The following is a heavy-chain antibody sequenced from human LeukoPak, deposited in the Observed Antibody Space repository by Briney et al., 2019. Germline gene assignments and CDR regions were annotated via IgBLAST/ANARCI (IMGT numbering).Heavy chain of an antibody. CDR2: IIPIFGTA. D-gene: IGHD5-24*01. CDR3: ARVGMATTKEGLFDY. V-gene: IGHV1-69*01. CDR1: GGAFSSYA. J-gene: IGHJ4*02. Sequence: SVKVSCKASGGAFSSYAISWVRQAPGQGLEWMGGIIPIFGTANYAQKFQGRVTITADESTSTAYMELSSLRSEDTAVYYCARVGMATTKEGLFDYWGQGTLVTVSS.